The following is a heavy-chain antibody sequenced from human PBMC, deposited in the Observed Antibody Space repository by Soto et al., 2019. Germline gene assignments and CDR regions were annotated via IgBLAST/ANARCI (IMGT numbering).Heavy chain of an antibody. CDR1: GFTLSYA. D-gene: IGHD1-20*01. Sequence: SESGGGLVQPGGSLTLSCAASGFTLSYAMTWVRQPPGKELERVASMNGAASSTSYADSVKGRFTTSRDKFRNTQYLEMHMLRPDDTAVYYCARGGADHYNNGLDVWGQGTTVIVSS. V-gene: IGHV3-23*05. CDR2: MNGAASST. CDR3: ARGGADHYNNGLDV. J-gene: IGHJ6*02.